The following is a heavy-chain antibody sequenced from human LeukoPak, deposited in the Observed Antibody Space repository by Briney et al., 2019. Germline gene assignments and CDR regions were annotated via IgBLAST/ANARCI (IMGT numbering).Heavy chain of an antibody. D-gene: IGHD2-15*01. CDR2: IYYSGST. V-gene: IGHV4-39*01. CDR3: ARGLLKAIVVVVAAGTSYDLDY. Sequence: SETLSLSCTVAGGFISSTIYYWGWIRQPPGKGLEWIGSIYYSGSTYYNPSLKSRVTISVDTSKNQFSLKLSSVTAADTAVYYCARGLLKAIVVVVAAGTSYDLDYWGQGTLVTVSS. J-gene: IGHJ4*02. CDR1: GGFISSTIYY.